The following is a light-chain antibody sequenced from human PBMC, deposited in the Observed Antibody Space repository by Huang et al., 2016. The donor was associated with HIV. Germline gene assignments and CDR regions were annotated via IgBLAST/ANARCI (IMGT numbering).Light chain of an antibody. CDR2: WAT. CDR3: LQYYSVPQT. V-gene: IGKV4-1*01. Sequence: DIVMTQSPDSLAVSPAERATINCKSSQTVLYSLNKKNYLAWFQQKPGRPPKLLIYWATTREAGVPDRFSGSGSGTDFTLTINSLQAEDVAVYFCLQYYSVPQTFGHGTKVEIK. J-gene: IGKJ1*01. CDR1: QTVLYSLNKKNY.